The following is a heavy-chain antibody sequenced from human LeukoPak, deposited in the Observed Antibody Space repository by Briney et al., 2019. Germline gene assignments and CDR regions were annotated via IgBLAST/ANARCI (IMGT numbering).Heavy chain of an antibody. CDR1: GFTFSSYA. CDR2: INHSGST. D-gene: IGHD1-26*01. J-gene: IGHJ4*02. CDR3: ASRVVGGSSPGDY. V-gene: IGHV4-34*01. Sequence: GSLRLSCAASGFTFSSYAMHWVRQPPGKGLEWIGEINHSGSTNYNPSLKSRVTISVDTSKNQFSLKLSSVTAADTAVYYCASRVVGGSSPGDYWGQGTLVTVSS.